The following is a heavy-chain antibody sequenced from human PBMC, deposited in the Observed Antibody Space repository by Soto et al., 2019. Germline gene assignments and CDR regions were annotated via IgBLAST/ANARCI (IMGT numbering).Heavy chain of an antibody. J-gene: IGHJ5*02. Sequence: QVQLVQSGAEVKKPGSSVKVSCKASGGTFSSYTISWVRQAPGQGLEWMGRIIAILGITNYAQKFQGRVTITADKSTSTAYMELSSLRSEDTAVYYCARDRDYGDYSPDNWFDPWGQGTLVTVSS. CDR1: GGTFSSYT. V-gene: IGHV1-69*08. CDR3: ARDRDYGDYSPDNWFDP. CDR2: IIAILGIT. D-gene: IGHD4-17*01.